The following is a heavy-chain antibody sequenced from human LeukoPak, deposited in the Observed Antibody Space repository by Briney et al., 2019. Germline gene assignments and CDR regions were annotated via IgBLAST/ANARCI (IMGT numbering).Heavy chain of an antibody. D-gene: IGHD2-2*01. Sequence: GASVKVSCKASGGTFSSYAISWVRQAPGQGLEWMGIINPSGGSTSYAQKFQGRVTMTRDTSTSTVYMELSSLRSEDTAVYYCARDLEVVPAFSFDYWGQGTLVTVSS. CDR3: ARDLEVVPAFSFDY. J-gene: IGHJ4*02. CDR2: INPSGGST. V-gene: IGHV1-46*01. CDR1: GGTFSSYA.